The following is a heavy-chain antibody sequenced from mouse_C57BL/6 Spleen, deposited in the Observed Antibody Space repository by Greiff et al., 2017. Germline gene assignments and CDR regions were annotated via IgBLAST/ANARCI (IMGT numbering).Heavy chain of an antibody. CDR3: ARCYGSSSYAMDY. J-gene: IGHJ4*01. Sequence: QLQESGPALVKPGASVKISCTASGYSFTDYNMNWVKQSHGKSLEWLGVINPNYGTTRYTPKFKGKATLTVDQSSSTAYMQLNSLTSEDSAVYYCARCYGSSSYAMDYWGQGTSVTVSS. D-gene: IGHD1-1*01. V-gene: IGHV1-39*01. CDR1: GYSFTDYN. CDR2: INPNYGTT.